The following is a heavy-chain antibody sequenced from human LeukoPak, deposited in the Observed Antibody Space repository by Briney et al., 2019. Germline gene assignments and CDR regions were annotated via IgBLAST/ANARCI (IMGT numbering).Heavy chain of an antibody. CDR3: ALNFDY. Sequence: PGGSLRLSCAASGFLFSSYAMNWVRQAPGQGLEWVSAITGSGGRTYYADSVKGRFTISRDNAKNSLYLQMNSLRDEDTAVYYCALNFDYWGQGTLVTVSS. J-gene: IGHJ4*02. V-gene: IGHV3-23*01. CDR2: ITGSGGRT. CDR1: GFLFSSYA.